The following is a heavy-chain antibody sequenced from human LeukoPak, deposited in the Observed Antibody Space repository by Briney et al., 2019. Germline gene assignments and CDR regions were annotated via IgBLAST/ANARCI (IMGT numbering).Heavy chain of an antibody. CDR2: ISSSSSTI. V-gene: IGHV3-48*01. D-gene: IGHD2-15*01. CDR1: GFTFSSYS. J-gene: IGHJ3*02. Sequence: GGSLRLSCAASGFTFSSYSMNWVRQAPGKGLEWVSYISSSSSTIYYADSVKGRFTISRDNAKNSLYLQMNSLGAEDTAVYYCAREVEGTGDAFDIWGQGTMVTVSS. CDR3: AREVEGTGDAFDI.